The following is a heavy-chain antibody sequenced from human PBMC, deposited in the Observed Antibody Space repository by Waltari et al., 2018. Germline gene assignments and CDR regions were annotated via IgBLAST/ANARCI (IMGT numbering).Heavy chain of an antibody. CDR1: GFTFRSYG. V-gene: IGHV3-30*18. Sequence: QVQLVESGGGVVQPGRSLRLSCAASGFTFRSYGMHWVRQATGQGLAWVAVISYDGSNKYYADSVKGRFTISRDNSKNTLYLQMNSLRAEDTAVYYCAKGPDGVLMVYAILGPLDVWGQGTTVTVSS. CDR2: ISYDGSNK. J-gene: IGHJ6*02. CDR3: AKGPDGVLMVYAILGPLDV. D-gene: IGHD2-8*01.